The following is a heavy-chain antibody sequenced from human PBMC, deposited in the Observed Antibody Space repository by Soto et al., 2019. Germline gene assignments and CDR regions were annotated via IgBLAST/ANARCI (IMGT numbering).Heavy chain of an antibody. V-gene: IGHV4-59*08. D-gene: IGHD4-17*01. J-gene: IGHJ6*01. CDR2: VYYTGDT. CDR3: VRQGIDYLHGLVDV. CDR1: SGPDRSHN. Sequence: QVQLQQSGPRLVKPSETLSLTCTVSSGPDRSHNWGWIRQPPGRGLEWIGYVYYTGDTAYNPSVRGLVTISADSSTNDTSVTLSSVTAADTAVYYCVRQGIDYLHGLVDVWGQGTTVSVSS.